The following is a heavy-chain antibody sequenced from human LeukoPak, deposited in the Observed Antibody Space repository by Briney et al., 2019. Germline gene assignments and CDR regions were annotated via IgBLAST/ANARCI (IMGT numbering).Heavy chain of an antibody. Sequence: SVKVSCKASGGTFSRYAISWARQAPGQGLEWMGGIIPIFGTANYAQKFQRRVTITADESTSTAYMELSSLRSEDTAVYYCAREADYDVWSGISRAFDYWGQGTLVTVSS. D-gene: IGHD3-3*01. CDR2: IIPIFGTA. J-gene: IGHJ4*02. CDR1: GGTFSRYA. V-gene: IGHV1-69*01. CDR3: AREADYDVWSGISRAFDY.